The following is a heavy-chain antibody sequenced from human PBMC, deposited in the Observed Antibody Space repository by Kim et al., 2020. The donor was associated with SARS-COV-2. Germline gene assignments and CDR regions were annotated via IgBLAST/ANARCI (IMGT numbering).Heavy chain of an antibody. J-gene: IGHJ5*02. V-gene: IGHV3-33*06. CDR3: AKSATYSSSWYWFDP. CDR2: IWYDGSNK. CDR1: GFTFSSYA. Sequence: GGSLRLSCAASGFTFSSYAMHWVRQAPGKGLEWVAVIWYDGSNKYYADSVKGRFTISRDNSKNTLYLEMNSLRAEDTAVYFCAKSATYSSSWYWFDPWGQGTLVTVSS. D-gene: IGHD6-13*01.